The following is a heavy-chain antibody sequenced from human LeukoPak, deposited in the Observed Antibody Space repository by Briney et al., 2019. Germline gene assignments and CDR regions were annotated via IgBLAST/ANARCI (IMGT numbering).Heavy chain of an antibody. D-gene: IGHD1-1*01. CDR2: INSGSTYT. CDR1: AFTFSRYW. V-gene: IGHV3-21*01. Sequence: GGSLRPSCAASAFTFSRYWMSWVRQAPGKGLEWVPSINSGSTYTYYTESVKGRFTVSRDNAKNSLFLQMNSLRAEDTAIYYCARSLTTLTYEGYWGQGTLVTVSS. J-gene: IGHJ4*02. CDR3: ARSLTTLTYEGY.